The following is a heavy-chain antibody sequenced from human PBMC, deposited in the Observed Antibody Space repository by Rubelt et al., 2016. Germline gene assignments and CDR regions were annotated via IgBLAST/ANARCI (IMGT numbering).Heavy chain of an antibody. CDR3: ARDGMPVLTAPPDLDY. Sequence: EVQLVESGGGLVQPGGSLRLSCAASGFTFSSYTLNWVRQAPGKGLEWVSSICCSGSYTYYPDTVKGRFPIPRAKAENSLYRQMNSLGAEGTTVYYGARDGMPVLTAPPDLDYWGQGTLVTVSS. D-gene: IGHD4-23*01. CDR1: GFTFSSYT. CDR2: ICCSGSYT. J-gene: IGHJ4*02. V-gene: IGHV3-21*01.